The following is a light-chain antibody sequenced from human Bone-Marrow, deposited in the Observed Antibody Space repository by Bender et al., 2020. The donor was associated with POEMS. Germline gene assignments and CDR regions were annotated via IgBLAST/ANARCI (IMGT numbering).Light chain of an antibody. V-gene: IGLV2-14*03. CDR3: CSYAGSSSWV. CDR2: DVT. CDR1: SSDVGGYSF. Sequence: QSALTQPASVSGSPGQSITISCTGTSSDVGGYSFVSWYQQHPGKAPKLIIYDVTNRPSGVSNRFSGSKSGNTASLTISGLQAEDEADYYCCSYAGSSSWVFGGGTRLTVL. J-gene: IGLJ3*02.